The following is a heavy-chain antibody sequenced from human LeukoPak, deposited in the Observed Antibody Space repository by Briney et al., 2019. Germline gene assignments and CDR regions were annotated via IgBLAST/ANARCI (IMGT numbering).Heavy chain of an antibody. V-gene: IGHV5-51*01. CDR3: ARHGGSSWFLGYNWFDP. J-gene: IGHJ5*02. CDR2: IYPGDSDT. CDR1: GYSFTSYW. Sequence: GESLQISCKGSGYSFTSYWIGWVRQMPGKGLEWMGIIYPGDSDTRYSPSFQGQVTISADKSISTAYLQWSSLKASDTAMYYCARHGGSSWFLGYNWFDPWGQGTLVTVSS. D-gene: IGHD6-13*01.